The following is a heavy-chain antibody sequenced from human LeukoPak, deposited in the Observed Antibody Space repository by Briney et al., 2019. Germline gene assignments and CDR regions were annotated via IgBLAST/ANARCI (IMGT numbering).Heavy chain of an antibody. CDR3: ARNRWMDY. CDR1: GYTFTDYY. Sequence: ASVKVSCKASGYTFTDYYMHWVRXXPGQGLEWMGWINPNSGTNYAQKFQGRVTMTXDTSISTAYMELTRLTSDDTAVYYCARNRWMDYWGQGTLVTVSS. CDR2: INPNSGT. D-gene: IGHD1-1*01. J-gene: IGHJ4*02. V-gene: IGHV1-2*02.